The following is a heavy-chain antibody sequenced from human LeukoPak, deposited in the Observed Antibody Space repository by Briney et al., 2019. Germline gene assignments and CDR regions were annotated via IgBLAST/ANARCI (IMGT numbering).Heavy chain of an antibody. V-gene: IGHV1-18*01. CDR2: ISAYNGNT. D-gene: IGHD2-2*01. CDR3: ARLTFGRYCSSTSCSSFDY. CDR1: GYTFTSYG. Sequence: VSVKVSCKASGYTFTSYGISWVRQAPGQGLEWMGWISAYNGNTNYAQKLQGRVTMTTDTSTSTAYMELRSLRSDDTAVYYCARLTFGRYCSSTSCSSFDYWGQGTLVTVSS. J-gene: IGHJ4*02.